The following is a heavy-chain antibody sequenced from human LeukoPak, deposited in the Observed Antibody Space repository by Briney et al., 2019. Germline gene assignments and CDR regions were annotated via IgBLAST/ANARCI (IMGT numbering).Heavy chain of an antibody. J-gene: IGHJ4*02. Sequence: PGGSLRLSCSASGFTFNSYAVHWVRQAPGKGLEYGLSIDNTGVNTYYADSMKDRFTISRDNSKNTLYLQMSSLRAEDTAVYYCVKQDWGSQPAGYYFDDWGQGTLVTVSS. D-gene: IGHD7-27*01. CDR2: IDNTGVNT. V-gene: IGHV3-64D*09. CDR3: VKQDWGSQPAGYYFDD. CDR1: GFTFNSYA.